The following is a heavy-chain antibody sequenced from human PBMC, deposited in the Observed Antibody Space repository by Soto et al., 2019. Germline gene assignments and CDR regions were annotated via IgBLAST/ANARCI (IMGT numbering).Heavy chain of an antibody. V-gene: IGHV3-74*01. Sequence: EVQLVESGGGSVQPGGSLRLSRVASGITFTNYWMHWVRQVPGKGLVWVARVDSDGRGTSYADFVKGRFTISRDNAKNTLYLQRNSLRVEDTAMYYCGTVFEHWGQGIPVTVSS. CDR2: VDSDGRGT. CDR1: GITFTNYW. CDR3: GTVFEH. J-gene: IGHJ4*02.